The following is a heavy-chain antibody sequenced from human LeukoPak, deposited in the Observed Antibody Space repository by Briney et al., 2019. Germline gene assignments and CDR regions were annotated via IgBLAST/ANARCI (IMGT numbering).Heavy chain of an antibody. CDR2: ISYDGSNK. CDR1: GFTFSSYG. V-gene: IGHV3-30*03. CDR3: ARLHDYGDYGFDY. D-gene: IGHD4-17*01. Sequence: GGSLRLSCAASGFTFSSYGMHWVRQAPGKGLEWVAVISYDGSNKYYADSVKGRFTISRDNSKNTLYLQMNSLRAEDTAVYYCARLHDYGDYGFDYWGQGTLVTVSS. J-gene: IGHJ4*02.